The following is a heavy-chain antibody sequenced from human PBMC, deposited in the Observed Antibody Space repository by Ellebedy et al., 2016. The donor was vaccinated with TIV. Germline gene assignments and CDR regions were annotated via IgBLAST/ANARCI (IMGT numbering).Heavy chain of an antibody. CDR3: ARGSTGDRIGY. CDR2: ISSSSSTI. J-gene: IGHJ4*02. D-gene: IGHD7-27*01. CDR1: GFTFSSYS. V-gene: IGHV3-48*04. Sequence: GESLKISCAASGFTFSSYSMNWVRQAPGKGLAWVSYISSSSSTIYYADSVKGRFTISRDNAKNSLYLQMNSLRAEDTAVYYCARGSTGDRIGYWGQGTLVTVSS.